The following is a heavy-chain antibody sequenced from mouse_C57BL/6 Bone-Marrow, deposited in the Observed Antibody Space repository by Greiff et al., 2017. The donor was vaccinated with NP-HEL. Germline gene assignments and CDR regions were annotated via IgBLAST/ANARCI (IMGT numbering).Heavy chain of an antibody. CDR2: IYPGGGYT. CDR1: GYTFTNYW. J-gene: IGHJ4*01. D-gene: IGHD2-2*01. V-gene: IGHV1-63*01. CDR3: ARRWLP. Sequence: VMLVESGAELVRPGTSVKMSRKASGYTFTNYWIGWAKQRPGHGLEWIGDIYPGGGYTNYNEKFKGKATLTADKSSSTAYMQFSSLTSEDSAIYYCARRWLPWGQGTSVTVSS.